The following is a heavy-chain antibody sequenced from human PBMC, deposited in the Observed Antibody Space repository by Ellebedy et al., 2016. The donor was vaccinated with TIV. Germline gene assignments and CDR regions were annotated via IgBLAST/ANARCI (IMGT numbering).Heavy chain of an antibody. V-gene: IGHV4-34*01. CDR1: GGSFSGYY. J-gene: IGHJ4*02. CDR2: INHSGST. Sequence: SETLSLXCAVYGGSFSGYYWSWIRQPPGKGLEWIGEINHSGSTNYNPSLKSRVTISVDTSKNQFSLKLSSVTAADTAVYYCARNGDSSSHCDYWGQGTLVTVSS. CDR3: ARNGDSSSHCDY. D-gene: IGHD6-13*01.